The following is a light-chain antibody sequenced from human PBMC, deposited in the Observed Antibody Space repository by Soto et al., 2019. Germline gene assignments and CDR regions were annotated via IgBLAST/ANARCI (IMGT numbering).Light chain of an antibody. CDR2: EVT. Sequence: QSALTQPASVYGSPGQSIAISCTGSSSDIGIYKYVSWYQQYPGKVPKLIIYEVTNRPSGVSNRFSGSKSGNTASLTISGLQAEDEADYYCSSYTTSSTRVFGPGTKLTVL. CDR3: SSYTTSSTRV. V-gene: IGLV2-14*01. CDR1: SSDIGIYKY. J-gene: IGLJ1*01.